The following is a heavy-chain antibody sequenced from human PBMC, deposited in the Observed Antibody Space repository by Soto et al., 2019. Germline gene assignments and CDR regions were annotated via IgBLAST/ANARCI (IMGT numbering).Heavy chain of an antibody. CDR2: IKQDGSEK. V-gene: IGHV3-7*01. Sequence: ILSCVASGFTFSSYWMSWVRQAPGKGLEWVANIKQDGSEKYYVDSVKDRFTISRDNAKNSLYLQMNSLRAEDSAVYYCARVYPGSGWPYHYYGMDVWGQGTTVTVSS. CDR3: ARVYPGSGWPYHYYGMDV. D-gene: IGHD6-19*01. J-gene: IGHJ6*02. CDR1: GFTFSSYW.